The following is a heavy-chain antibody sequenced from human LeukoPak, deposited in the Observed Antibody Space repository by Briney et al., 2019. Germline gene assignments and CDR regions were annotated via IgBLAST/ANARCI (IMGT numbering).Heavy chain of an antibody. J-gene: IGHJ4*02. CDR1: EFAFSDFY. CDR3: ARTNLGSGWRFDY. D-gene: IGHD6-19*01. V-gene: IGHV3-11*06. CDR2: ISSSSSHT. Sequence: PGGSLRLSCRASEFAFSDFYMTWIRQAPGKGLEWVSYISSSSSHTNYADSVKGRFTISRDNAKNSLYLQMNSLRAEDTAVYYCARTNLGSGWRFDYWGQGTLVTVSS.